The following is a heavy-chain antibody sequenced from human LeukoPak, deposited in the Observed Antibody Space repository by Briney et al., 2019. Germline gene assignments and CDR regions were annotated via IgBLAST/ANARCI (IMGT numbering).Heavy chain of an antibody. D-gene: IGHD5-12*01. CDR1: GGSISSYY. Sequence: PSETLSLTCTVSGGSISSYYWSWIRQPPGKGLECIGYIYNSGSTNYNPSLKSRVSISVDMSKNQFSLKLSSVTAADTAVYYCARAAIVDFYGWGRGTMVTVSS. CDR2: IYNSGST. V-gene: IGHV4-59*08. CDR3: ARAAIVDFYG. J-gene: IGHJ3*01.